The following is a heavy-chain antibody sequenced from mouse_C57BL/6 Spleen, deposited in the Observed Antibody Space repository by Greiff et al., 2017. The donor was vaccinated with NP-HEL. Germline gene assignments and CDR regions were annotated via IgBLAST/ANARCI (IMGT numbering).Heavy chain of an antibody. CDR2: FHPYNDDT. Sequence: VHLVESGAELVKPGASVKMSCKASGYTFTTYPIEWMKQNHGKSLEWIGNFHPYNDDTKYNEKFKGKATLTVDKSSSTVYLELSRLTSDDSAVYYCAIYYDYDGFAYWGQGTLVTVSA. J-gene: IGHJ3*01. V-gene: IGHV1-47*01. D-gene: IGHD2-4*01. CDR3: AIYYDYDGFAY. CDR1: GYTFTTYP.